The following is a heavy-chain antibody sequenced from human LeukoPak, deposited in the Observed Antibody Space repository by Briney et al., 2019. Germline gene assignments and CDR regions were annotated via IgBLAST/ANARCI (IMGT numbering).Heavy chain of an antibody. CDR2: IYSGGST. D-gene: IGHD3-9*01. J-gene: IGHJ4*02. V-gene: IGHV3-66*01. CDR3: ARSNDILTGHGYDY. Sequence: GGSLRLSCAASGFTVSSNYMSWVRQAPGKGLEWVSVIYSGGSTYYADSVKGRFTISRDNSKNTLYLQMNSLRAEDTAVYYCARSNDILTGHGYDYWGQGTLVTVSS. CDR1: GFTVSSNY.